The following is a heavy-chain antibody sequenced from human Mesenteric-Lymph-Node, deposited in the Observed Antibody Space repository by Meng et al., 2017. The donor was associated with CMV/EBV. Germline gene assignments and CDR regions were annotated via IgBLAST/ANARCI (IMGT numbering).Heavy chain of an antibody. D-gene: IGHD2-2*01. J-gene: IGHJ4*02. CDR1: GGPISSYY. Sequence: GSLRLSCTVPGGPISSYYWSWIRQPPGKGLEWIGYIYYSGSTNYNPSLKSRVTISVDTSKNQFSLKLSSVTAADTAVYYCAREDSYCSSTTCPIDYWGQGTLVTVSS. V-gene: IGHV4-59*12. CDR3: AREDSYCSSTTCPIDY. CDR2: IYYSGST.